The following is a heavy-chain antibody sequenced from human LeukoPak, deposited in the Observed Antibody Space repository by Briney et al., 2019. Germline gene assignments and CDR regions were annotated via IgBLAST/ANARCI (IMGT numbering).Heavy chain of an antibody. CDR1: GFTFSSYE. D-gene: IGHD3-22*01. Sequence: PGGSLRLSCAASGFTFSSYEMTWVRQAPGKGLEWVANIKQDGSEKFYVDSVKGRFTISRDNAKNSLHLQMNSLRAEDTAVYYCARDPYYYESSGYFFGAFDIWGQGTMVTVSS. CDR2: IKQDGSEK. J-gene: IGHJ3*02. CDR3: ARDPYYYESSGYFFGAFDI. V-gene: IGHV3-7*01.